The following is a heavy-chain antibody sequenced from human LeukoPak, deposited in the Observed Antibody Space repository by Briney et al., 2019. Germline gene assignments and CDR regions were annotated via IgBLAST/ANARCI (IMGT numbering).Heavy chain of an antibody. D-gene: IGHD2-15*01. Sequence: GSSVKVSCKASGGTFSSYAINWVRQAPGQGLEWMGRIIPMLGIANYAQNFQGRVTITADKSTSTAYMELSSLKSEDTAVYYCARDLLIYCSGGSCYPYYFDNWGQGTLVTVSS. CDR3: ARDLLIYCSGGSCYPYYFDN. CDR2: IIPMLGIA. J-gene: IGHJ4*02. CDR1: GGTFSSYA. V-gene: IGHV1-69*04.